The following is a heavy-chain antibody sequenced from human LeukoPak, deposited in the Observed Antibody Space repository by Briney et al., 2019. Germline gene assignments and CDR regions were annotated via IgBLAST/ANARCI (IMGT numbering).Heavy chain of an antibody. CDR2: ISAYNGNT. Sequence: ASVKVSCKASGYTFTSYGISWVRQAPGQGLEWMGWISAYNGNTNYAQKLQGRVTMTTDTSTSTAYMELRSLRSDDTAVYYCARSRSEYYYDSSGYPSPWGQETLVTVSS. D-gene: IGHD3-22*01. CDR3: ARSRSEYYYDSSGYPSP. V-gene: IGHV1-18*01. J-gene: IGHJ5*02. CDR1: GYTFTSYG.